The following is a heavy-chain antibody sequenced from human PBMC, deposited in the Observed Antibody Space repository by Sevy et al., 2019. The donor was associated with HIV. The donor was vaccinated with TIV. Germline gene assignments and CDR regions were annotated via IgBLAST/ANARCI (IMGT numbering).Heavy chain of an antibody. Sequence: SETPSLTCTVSGGSISSSSYYWGWIRQPPGKGLEWIGSIYYSGSTYYHPSLKSRVTISVDTSKNQFSLKLSSVTAADTAVYYCARHREDGARFYYYYYMDVWGKGTTVTVSS. CDR1: GGSISSSSYY. D-gene: IGHD1-26*01. V-gene: IGHV4-39*01. J-gene: IGHJ6*03. CDR3: ARHREDGARFYYYYYMDV. CDR2: IYYSGST.